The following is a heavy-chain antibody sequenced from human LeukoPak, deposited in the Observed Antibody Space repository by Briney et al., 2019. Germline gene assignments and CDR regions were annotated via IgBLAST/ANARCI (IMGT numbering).Heavy chain of an antibody. CDR3: ARDRGNWNQFDY. Sequence: GGSLRLSCAASGFTFSSYSMNWVRQAPGKGLEWVSSISSSSSYIYYADSVKGRFTISRDNDKNSLYLEMNSLRAEDTAVYYCARDRGNWNQFDYWGQGTLVTVSS. CDR1: GFTFSSYS. D-gene: IGHD1-1*01. V-gene: IGHV3-21*01. J-gene: IGHJ4*02. CDR2: ISSSSSYI.